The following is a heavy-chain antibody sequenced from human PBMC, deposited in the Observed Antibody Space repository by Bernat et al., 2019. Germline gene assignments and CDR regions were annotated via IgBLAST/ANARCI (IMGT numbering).Heavy chain of an antibody. D-gene: IGHD4-11*01. V-gene: IGHV3-66*02. CDR3: ARHSNYGLEFYFDY. Sequence: EVQLVESGGGLVQPGGSLRLSCAVSGFIFSDYYMDWVRQAPGKGLEWVSVIYSGGSTYYADSVKGRFTISRDNSKNTLYLQMNSLRAEDTAVYYCARHSNYGLEFYFDYWGQGTLVTVSS. CDR2: IYSGGST. CDR1: GFIFSDYY. J-gene: IGHJ4*02.